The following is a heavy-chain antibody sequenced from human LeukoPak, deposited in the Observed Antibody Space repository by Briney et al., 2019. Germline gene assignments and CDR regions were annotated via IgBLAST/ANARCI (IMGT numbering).Heavy chain of an antibody. V-gene: IGHV3-23*01. Sequence: GGSLRLSCAASGFIFNSYALRWVRQAPGEGVEGVSTIDGGGENTYYADSVRGRFTISRDNYRNTLSLQKKSLGDEDTAVYFCAKVFNGSQDYWGQGTLVTVSS. CDR2: IDGGGENT. D-gene: IGHD2-8*01. CDR1: GFIFNSYA. CDR3: AKVFNGSQDY. J-gene: IGHJ4*02.